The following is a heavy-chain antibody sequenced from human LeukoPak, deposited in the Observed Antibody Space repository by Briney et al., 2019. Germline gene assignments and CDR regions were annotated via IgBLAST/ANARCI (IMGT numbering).Heavy chain of an antibody. V-gene: IGHV3-53*01. CDR3: AREDALDY. J-gene: IGHJ4*02. Sequence: GGSLRLSCAASGFTVSTNFVTWVRQAPGKGLEWVSVIDVGGSTYYADSVKGRFTISRDNSKSTVYLQMKSLRTEDTAIYYCAREDALDYWGRGTLVTVSS. CDR1: GFTVSTNF. CDR2: IDVGGST. D-gene: IGHD2-8*01.